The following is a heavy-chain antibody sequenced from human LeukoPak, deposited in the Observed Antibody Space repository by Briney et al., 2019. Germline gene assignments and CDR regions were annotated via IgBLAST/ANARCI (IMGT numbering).Heavy chain of an antibody. Sequence: ASVKVSCKASGGTFSSYAISWVRQAPGQGLEWMGRIIPIFGTGNYAQKFQGRVTITTDESTSTAYMELSSLRSEDTAVYYCASRAYYDSSGSFDYWGQGTLVTVSS. CDR1: GGTFSSYA. D-gene: IGHD3-22*01. CDR3: ASRAYYDSSGSFDY. J-gene: IGHJ4*02. CDR2: IIPIFGTG. V-gene: IGHV1-69*05.